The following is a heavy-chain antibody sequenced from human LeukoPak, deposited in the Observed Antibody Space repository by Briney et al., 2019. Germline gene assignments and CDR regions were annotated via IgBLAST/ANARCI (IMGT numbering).Heavy chain of an antibody. J-gene: IGHJ3*02. CDR2: INHSGST. Sequence: SEALSLTCAVYGGSFSGYYWSWIRQPPGKGLEWIGEINHSGSTNYNPSLKSRVTISVDTSKNQFSLMLSSVTAADTAVYYCASSSGRGAFDIWGQGTMVTVSS. CDR1: GGSFSGYY. V-gene: IGHV4-34*01. D-gene: IGHD6-19*01. CDR3: ASSSGRGAFDI.